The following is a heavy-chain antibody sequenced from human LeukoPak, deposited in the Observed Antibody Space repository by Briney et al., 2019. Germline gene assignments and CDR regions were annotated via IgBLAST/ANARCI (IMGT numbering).Heavy chain of an antibody. CDR1: GGSISSGGYS. J-gene: IGHJ4*02. CDR3: ARESVPLGFDY. Sequence: PSETLSLTCAVSGGSISSGGYSWSWIRQPPGKGLEWIGYIYHSGSTYYNQSLKSRVTISVDRSKNQFSLKLSTVTAADTAVYYCARESVPLGFDYWGQRTLVTVSS. D-gene: IGHD2-2*01. V-gene: IGHV4-30-2*01. CDR2: IYHSGST.